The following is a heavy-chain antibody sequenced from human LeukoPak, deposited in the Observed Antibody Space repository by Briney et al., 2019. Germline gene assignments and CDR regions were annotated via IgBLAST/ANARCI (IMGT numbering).Heavy chain of an antibody. V-gene: IGHV4-39*01. Sequence: SETLSLTCTVSGGSISSSSYYWGWIRQPPGKGLEWIGSIYYSGSTYYNPSLKSRVTISVDTSKNQFSLKLRSVTAADTAVYYCATTPYYDILTGYYYIDYWGQGTLVTVSS. D-gene: IGHD3-9*01. J-gene: IGHJ4*02. CDR3: ATTPYYDILTGYYYIDY. CDR2: IYYSGST. CDR1: GGSISSSSYY.